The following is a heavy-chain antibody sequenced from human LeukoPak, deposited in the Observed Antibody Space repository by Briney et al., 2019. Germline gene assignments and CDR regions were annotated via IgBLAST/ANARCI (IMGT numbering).Heavy chain of an antibody. J-gene: IGHJ4*02. V-gene: IGHV4-31*03. CDR3: ARVVITFGGVIFYFDY. CDR1: GGSISSGGYY. Sequence: SETLSLTCTVSGGSISSGGYYWSWIRQHPGKGLEWIGYIYYSGSTYYNPSLKSRVTISVDTSKNQFSLKLSSVTAADTAVYYCARVVITFGGVIFYFDYWGQGTLVTVSS. D-gene: IGHD3-16*02. CDR2: IYYSGST.